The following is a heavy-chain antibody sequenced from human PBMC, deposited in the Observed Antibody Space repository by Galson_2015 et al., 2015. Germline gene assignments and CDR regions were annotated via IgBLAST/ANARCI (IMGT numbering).Heavy chain of an antibody. D-gene: IGHD2-21*01. J-gene: IGHJ5*01. Sequence: SLRLSCAAPGFTFTNHGMNWVRQAPGKGLEWISYISIISDTIYYADSVRGRFTLSRDNGKNSVFLQMSSLRDDDTAMYYCVRAGGGGSNNWFDSWGQGTLVTVSS. CDR2: ISIISDTI. CDR1: GFTFTNHG. CDR3: VRAGGGGSNNWFDS. V-gene: IGHV3-48*02.